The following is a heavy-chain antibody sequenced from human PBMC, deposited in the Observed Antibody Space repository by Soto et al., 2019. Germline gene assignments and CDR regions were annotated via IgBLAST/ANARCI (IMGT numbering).Heavy chain of an antibody. D-gene: IGHD3-22*01. Sequence: GESLKISCAASGFTFSSYAMNWVRQAPGKGLEWVSGISGSGGSTYYADSVKGRFTISRDNSKNTLYLQMNSLRAEDTAVYYCAKDLGAYYYDSSGYPHDAFDIWGQGTMVTVSS. CDR1: GFTFSSYA. CDR2: ISGSGGST. J-gene: IGHJ3*02. CDR3: AKDLGAYYYDSSGYPHDAFDI. V-gene: IGHV3-23*01.